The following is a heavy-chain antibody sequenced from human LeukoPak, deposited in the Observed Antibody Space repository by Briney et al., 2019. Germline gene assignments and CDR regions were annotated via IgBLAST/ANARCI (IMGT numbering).Heavy chain of an antibody. CDR2: IRYDGSNK. CDR1: GFTFSSYG. D-gene: IGHD6-6*01. V-gene: IGHV3-30*02. CDR3: ARESIAARPYYYYMDV. J-gene: IGHJ6*03. Sequence: PGGSLRLSCAASGFTFSSYGMHWVRQAPGKGLEWVAFIRYDGSNKYYADSVKGRFTISRDNSKNTLYLQMNSLRAEDTAVYYCARESIAARPYYYYMDVWGKGTTVTVSS.